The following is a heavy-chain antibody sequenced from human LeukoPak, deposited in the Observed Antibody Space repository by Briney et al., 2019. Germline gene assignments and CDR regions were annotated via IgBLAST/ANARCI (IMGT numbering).Heavy chain of an antibody. CDR2: MNGGNCNT. D-gene: IGHD1/OR15-1a*01. Sequence: ASVKVSCKASGYIFTDYAIHWLRQAPGQRPEWRGWMNGGNCNTKYSQKFQGRITLIRDTSAATAYMELSSLRHDDLAVYYCARGRGTSGINRDFYFYYYMDVWGKGTTVTVSS. J-gene: IGHJ6*03. CDR3: ARGRGTSGINRDFYFYYYMDV. V-gene: IGHV1-3*01. CDR1: GYIFTDYA.